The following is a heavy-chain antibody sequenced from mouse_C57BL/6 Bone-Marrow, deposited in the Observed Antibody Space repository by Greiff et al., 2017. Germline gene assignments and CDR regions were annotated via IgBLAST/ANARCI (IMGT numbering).Heavy chain of an antibody. CDR2: IEPSDSYP. D-gene: IGHD1-1*01. J-gene: IGHJ1*03. V-gene: IGHV1-69*01. CDR3: ARERYFLYFEV. CDR1: GYTFTSYW. Sequence: VQLQQPGAELVMPGASVKLSCKASGYTFTSYWMHWVKQRPGQGLEWIGEIEPSDSYPNYNQKVKGKSTLTVDKTSSTAYMQLSSLTSEDSSVYDCARERYFLYFEVWGTGTTVTVSS.